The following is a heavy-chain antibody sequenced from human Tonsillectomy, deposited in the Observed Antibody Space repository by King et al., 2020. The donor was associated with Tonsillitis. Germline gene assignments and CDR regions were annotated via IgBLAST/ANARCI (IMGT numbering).Heavy chain of an antibody. CDR3: ARDSPPRYCSGGSCPTSRYPNY. J-gene: IGHJ4*02. D-gene: IGHD2-15*01. CDR1: GFTFSSYW. Sequence: VQLVESGGGLVQPGGSLRLSCAASGFTFSSYWMHWVRQAPGKGLVWVSRINSDRSSTSYADSVKGRFTISRDNAKNTLYLQMNSLRAEDTAVYYCARDSPPRYCSGGSCPTSRYPNYWGQGTLVTVSS. CDR2: INSDRSST. V-gene: IGHV3-74*01.